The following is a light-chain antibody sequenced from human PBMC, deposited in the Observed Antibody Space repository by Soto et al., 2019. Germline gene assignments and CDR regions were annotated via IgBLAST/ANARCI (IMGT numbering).Light chain of an antibody. CDR1: QSVSSNY. V-gene: IGKV3-20*01. Sequence: EIVLTQSPGTLSLSPGERATLSCRASQSVSSNYLAWYQQKPGQAPRLLVYGTSSRATGIPDRFSGSGSGTDFTLIISRLEPEDFAVYYCHHYSSSPPWTFGQGTKVEI. CDR2: GTS. J-gene: IGKJ1*01. CDR3: HHYSSSPPWT.